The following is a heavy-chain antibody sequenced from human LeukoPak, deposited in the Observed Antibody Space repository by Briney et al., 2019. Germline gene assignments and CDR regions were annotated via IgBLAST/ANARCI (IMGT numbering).Heavy chain of an antibody. J-gene: IGHJ4*02. CDR3: AGRVTGYSSGYVY. CDR2: ISAGGGGA. CDR1: GFAFSSYA. Sequence: PGGSLRLSCAASGFAFSSYAMTWVRQAPGKGLEWLSSISAGGGGADNANSVMGRFSISRDNSKNTLYLQMNNLRVEDTAVYYCAGRVTGYSSGYVYWGQGTLVTVSS. D-gene: IGHD5-18*01. V-gene: IGHV3-23*01.